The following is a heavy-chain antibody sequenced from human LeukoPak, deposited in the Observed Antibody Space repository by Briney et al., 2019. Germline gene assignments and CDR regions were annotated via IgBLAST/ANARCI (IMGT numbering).Heavy chain of an antibody. CDR1: GFIFSDAW. CDR2: IQSKTDGGTA. V-gene: IGHV3-15*05. CDR3: ATPDVRLRYFDWSPNE. Sequence: GGSLRLSCTASGFIFSDAWMSWVRQAPGKGLEWVGRIQSKTDGGTAEYAAIVEGRFTISRDDSKNTVYLQMNSLRVDDTAVYYCATPDVRLRYFDWSPNEWGQGTLVTVSS. D-gene: IGHD3-9*01. J-gene: IGHJ4*02.